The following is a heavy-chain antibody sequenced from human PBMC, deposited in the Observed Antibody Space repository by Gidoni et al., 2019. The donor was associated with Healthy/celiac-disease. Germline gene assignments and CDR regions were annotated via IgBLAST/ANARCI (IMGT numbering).Heavy chain of an antibody. Sequence: QVQLQESGPGLVKPSETLSPTCTVSGGSISSYYWSWIRQPAGKGLEWIGRINTSGSTNYNPSLKSRVIMSVDTSKNQFSLKLSSVTAADTAVYYCARAQAFSSPQYFDLWGRGTLVTVSS. V-gene: IGHV4-4*07. D-gene: IGHD6-6*01. J-gene: IGHJ2*01. CDR1: GGSISSYY. CDR2: INTSGST. CDR3: ARAQAFSSPQYFDL.